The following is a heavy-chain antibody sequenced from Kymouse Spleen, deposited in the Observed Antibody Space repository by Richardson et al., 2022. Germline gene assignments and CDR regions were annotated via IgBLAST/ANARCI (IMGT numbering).Heavy chain of an antibody. CDR2: ISGSGGST. CDR1: GFTFSSYA. Sequence: EVQLVESGGGLVQPGGSLRLSCAASGFTFSSYAMSWVRQAPGKGLEWVSAISGSGGSTYYADSVKGRFTISRDNSKNTLYLQMNSLRAEDTAVYYCAKEGYDILTGPDAFDIWGQGTMVTVSS. D-gene: IGHD3-9*01. CDR3: AKEGYDILTGPDAFDI. J-gene: IGHJ3*02. V-gene: IGHV3-23*04.